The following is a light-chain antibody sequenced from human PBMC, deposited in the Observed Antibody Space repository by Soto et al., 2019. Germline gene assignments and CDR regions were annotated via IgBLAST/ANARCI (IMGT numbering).Light chain of an antibody. Sequence: DIQMTQSTSTLSASVGDRVTVTCRASQHISSWLAWYQQKPGKAPNLLIYKASTLESGVPTRFSGSGSRTEFALTISSLQPDDFATYYCQQYNSYPLTFGGGTKIEI. J-gene: IGKJ4*02. CDR3: QQYNSYPLT. CDR1: QHISSW. V-gene: IGKV1-5*03. CDR2: KAS.